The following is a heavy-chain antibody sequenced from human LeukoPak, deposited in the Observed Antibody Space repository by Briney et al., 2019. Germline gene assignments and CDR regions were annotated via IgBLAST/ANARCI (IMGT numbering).Heavy chain of an antibody. J-gene: IGHJ4*02. CDR1: GYSISSGYH. CDR3: ARSGDKGYCSTTSCYGFDY. CDR2: IYIGGTT. Sequence: SETLSLTCTVSGYSISSGYHWGWIRQPPGKGLEWIGSIYIGGTTFHNPSLKSRATISLDTSKNQFSLGLSSVTAADTAVYHCARSGDKGYCSTTSCYGFDYWGQGILVNVSS. D-gene: IGHD2-2*01. V-gene: IGHV4-38-2*02.